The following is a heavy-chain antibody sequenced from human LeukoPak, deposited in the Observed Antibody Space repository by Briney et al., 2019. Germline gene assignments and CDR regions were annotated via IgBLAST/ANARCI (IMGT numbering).Heavy chain of an antibody. CDR3: ARAYHHDPLDY. Sequence: SETLSLTCTVSGGSISSSSYYWGWIRQPPGKGLEWIGSFYYSGSAYYNPSLKSRVTISVDTSKNQFSLKLSSVTAADTAVYYCARAYHHDPLDYWGQGTLVTVSS. V-gene: IGHV4-39*07. J-gene: IGHJ4*02. CDR1: GGSISSSSYY. CDR2: FYYSGSA.